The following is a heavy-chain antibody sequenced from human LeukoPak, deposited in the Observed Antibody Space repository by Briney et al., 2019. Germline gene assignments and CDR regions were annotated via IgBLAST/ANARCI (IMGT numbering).Heavy chain of an antibody. D-gene: IGHD6-13*01. CDR3: ARVSAAAAEV. J-gene: IGHJ4*02. V-gene: IGHV4-59*01. CDR2: ISHSGTT. Sequence: PSETLSLTCSVSGDSITNYYWSWIRQPPGKGLELIGYISHSGTTNYNPSLKSRVTISIDTSKTHFSLRLTSVTAADTAIYYCARVSAAAAEVWGRGTLVTVSS. CDR1: GDSITNYY.